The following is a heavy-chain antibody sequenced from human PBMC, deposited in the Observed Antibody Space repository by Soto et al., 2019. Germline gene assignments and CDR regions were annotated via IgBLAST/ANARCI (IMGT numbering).Heavy chain of an antibody. J-gene: IGHJ4*02. CDR2: IKQDGGET. CDR1: GFTFSNYW. V-gene: IGHV3-7*05. Sequence: GGSLRLSCAASGFTFSNYWMSWVRQAPGKGLEWVANIKQDGGETYYVDSVKGRFTISRDNAKESLYLQMNSLRAEDTAVYYCARYYYGLGNSLWGQGTLVTVSS. D-gene: IGHD3-10*01. CDR3: ARYYYGLGNSL.